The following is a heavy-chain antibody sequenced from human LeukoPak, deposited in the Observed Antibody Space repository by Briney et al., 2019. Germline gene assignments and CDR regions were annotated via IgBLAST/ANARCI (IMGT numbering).Heavy chain of an antibody. Sequence: ASVKVSCKASGYTFTSYGISWVRQAPGQGLEWMGWISAYNGNTNYAQKLQGRVTMTTDTSTSTAYMELRSLRSDDTAVYYCARDRTYYYDSSGYYLEFDPFDYWGQGTLVTVSS. V-gene: IGHV1-18*01. CDR3: ARDRTYYYDSSGYYLEFDPFDY. CDR2: ISAYNGNT. J-gene: IGHJ4*02. D-gene: IGHD3-22*01. CDR1: GYTFTSYG.